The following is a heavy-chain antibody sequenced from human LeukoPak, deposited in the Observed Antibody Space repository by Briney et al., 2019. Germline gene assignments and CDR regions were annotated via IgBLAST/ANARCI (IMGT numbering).Heavy chain of an antibody. CDR2: ISYDGSNK. V-gene: IGHV3-30-3*01. J-gene: IGHJ4*02. CDR1: GFTFSSYA. D-gene: IGHD3-9*01. CDR3: ASSSLRYFDWLLDY. Sequence: PGGSLRLSCAASGFTFSSYAMHWVRQAPGKGLEWVAVISYDGSNKYYADSVKGRFTISRDNSKNTLYLQMNSLRAEDTAVYYCASSSLRYFDWLLDYWGQGTLVTVSS.